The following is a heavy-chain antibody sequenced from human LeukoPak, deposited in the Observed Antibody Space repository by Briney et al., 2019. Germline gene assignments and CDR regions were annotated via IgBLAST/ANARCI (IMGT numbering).Heavy chain of an antibody. CDR1: GFTFGDYA. CDR2: ISGSGGST. Sequence: GGSLRLSCTASGFTFGDYAMSWVRQAPGKGLEWVSGISGSGGSTYYADSVKGRFTISRDNSKSTLYLQMNSLRAEDTAVYYCAKDGHSSGSSFDYWGQGTLVTVSS. D-gene: IGHD6-19*01. CDR3: AKDGHSSGSSFDY. V-gene: IGHV3-23*01. J-gene: IGHJ4*02.